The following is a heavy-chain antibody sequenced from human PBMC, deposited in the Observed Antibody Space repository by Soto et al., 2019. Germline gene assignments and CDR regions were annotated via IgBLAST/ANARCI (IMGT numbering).Heavy chain of an antibody. V-gene: IGHV1-69*13. CDR2: IIPIFGTA. CDR3: AGGERYYDFWSGYIRFDY. Sequence: ASVKVSCKASGGTFSSYAISWVRQAPGQGLEWIGGIIPIFGTANYAQKFQGRVTITADESTSTAYMELSSLRSEDTAVYYCAGGERYYDFWSGYIRFDYWGQGTLVTVSS. D-gene: IGHD3-3*01. CDR1: GGTFSSYA. J-gene: IGHJ4*02.